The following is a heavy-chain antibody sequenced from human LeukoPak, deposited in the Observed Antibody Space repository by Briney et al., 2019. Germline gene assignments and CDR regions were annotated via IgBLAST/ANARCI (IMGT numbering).Heavy chain of an antibody. CDR3: ARRGRYFDY. CDR1: GGSIGSYY. D-gene: IGHD3-9*01. CDR2: IYYSGST. V-gene: IGHV4-59*08. J-gene: IGHJ4*02. Sequence: SETLSLTCTVSGGSIGSYYWSWIRQPPGKGLEWIGYIYYSGSTNYNPSLKSRVTISVDTSKNQFSLKLSSVTAADTAVYYCARRGRYFDYWGQGTLVTVSS.